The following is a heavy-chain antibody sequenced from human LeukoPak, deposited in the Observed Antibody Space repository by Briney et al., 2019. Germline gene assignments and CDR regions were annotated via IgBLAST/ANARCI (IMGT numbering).Heavy chain of an antibody. CDR1: GASVSSDY. Sequence: SETLSLTCTVSGASVSSDYWSWIRQSPGKGLEWIGYIYHSGHTMSNPSLKSRVSLSLDSSNNQFSLKLSSVTAADTAVYYCARHPFQYPFDHWGQGTVVSVSS. CDR2: IYHSGHT. V-gene: IGHV4-59*08. CDR3: ARHPFQYPFDH. J-gene: IGHJ5*02. D-gene: IGHD2/OR15-2a*01.